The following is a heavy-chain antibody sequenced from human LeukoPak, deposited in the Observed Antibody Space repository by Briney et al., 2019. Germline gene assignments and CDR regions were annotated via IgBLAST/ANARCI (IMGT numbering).Heavy chain of an antibody. Sequence: QPGGSLTLSCAASGFTFSSYWMQWVRQAPGKGLVWVSRINSDGRTTTYADSVRGRFTISRDNAKNTLYLQMNSLRAEDTAVYYCAREYSSWFDYWGQGTLVSVSS. CDR3: AREYSSWFDY. CDR2: INSDGRTT. J-gene: IGHJ4*02. D-gene: IGHD6-6*01. V-gene: IGHV3-74*01. CDR1: GFTFSSYW.